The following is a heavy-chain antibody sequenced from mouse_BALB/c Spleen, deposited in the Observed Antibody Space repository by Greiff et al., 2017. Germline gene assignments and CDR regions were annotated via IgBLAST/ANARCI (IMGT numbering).Heavy chain of an antibody. CDR1: GYTFRSYW. D-gene: IGHD1-1*02. V-gene: IGHV1-9*01. J-gene: IGHJ4*01. CDR3: ARHLWSYYYAMDY. Sequence: VQLQESGAELMKPGASVKISCKATGYTFRSYWIEWVKQRPGHGLEWIGEILPGSGSTNYNEKFKGKATFTADTSSNTAYMQLSSLTSEDSAVYYCARHLWSYYYAMDYWGQGTSVTVSS. CDR2: ILPGSGST.